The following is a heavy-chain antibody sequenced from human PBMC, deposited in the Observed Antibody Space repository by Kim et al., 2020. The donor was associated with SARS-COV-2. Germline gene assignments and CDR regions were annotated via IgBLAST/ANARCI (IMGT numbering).Heavy chain of an antibody. CDR3: ARDDGLEY. J-gene: IGHJ4*02. V-gene: IGHV3-23*01. Sequence: GSTYDAHSVRGRLIISRDDSKNTVYLQMNSLRVDDTAVYFCARDDGLEYWGRGTLVTVSS. CDR2: GST.